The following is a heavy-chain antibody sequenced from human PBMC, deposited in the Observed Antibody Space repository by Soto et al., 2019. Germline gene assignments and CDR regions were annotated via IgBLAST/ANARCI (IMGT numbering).Heavy chain of an antibody. V-gene: IGHV4-34*01. D-gene: IGHD5-18*01. CDR1: GGSFSGYY. CDR3: AREGAMGLKY. J-gene: IGHJ4*02. Sequence: PSETLSLTCAVYGGSFSGYYWSWIRQPPGKGLEWIGEINHSGSTNYNPSLKSRVTISVDTSKNQFSLKLSSVTAADTAVYYCAREGAMGLKYWGQGTLVTVSS. CDR2: INHSGST.